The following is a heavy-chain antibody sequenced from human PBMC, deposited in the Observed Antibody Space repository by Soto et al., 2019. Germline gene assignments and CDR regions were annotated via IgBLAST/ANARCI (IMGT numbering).Heavy chain of an antibody. V-gene: IGHV1-2*04. CDR1: GYSFTDYH. Sequence: GASVKVSCKASGYSFTDYHIHWVRQAPGQGLGWLGRINPKSGGTSTAQKFQGWVTMTTDTSISTASMELTRLTSDDTATYYCARGDSTDCSNGVCSFFYNHDMDVWGQGTTVTVSS. D-gene: IGHD2-8*01. J-gene: IGHJ6*02. CDR3: ARGDSTDCSNGVCSFFYNHDMDV. CDR2: INPKSGGT.